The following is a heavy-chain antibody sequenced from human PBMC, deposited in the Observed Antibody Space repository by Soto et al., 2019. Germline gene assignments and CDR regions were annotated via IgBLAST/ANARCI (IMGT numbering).Heavy chain of an antibody. Sequence: SETLSLTCTVSGGSISSGCSCWICIRQHQGKGLEGMGDIYYSGSTNNNPSPNSRGTRSVDTSKNNYSLLLSPVTAAATPAVYCAREGAVLGLARKPDIGYGMDVWGQGTTVTVSS. CDR1: GGSISSGCSC. D-gene: IGHD2-15*01. CDR2: IYYSGST. J-gene: IGHJ6*02. V-gene: IGHV4-31*03. CDR3: AREGAVLGLARKPDIGYGMDV.